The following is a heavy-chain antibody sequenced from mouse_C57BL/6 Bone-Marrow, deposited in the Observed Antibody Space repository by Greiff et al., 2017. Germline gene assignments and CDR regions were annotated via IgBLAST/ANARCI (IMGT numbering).Heavy chain of an antibody. Sequence: QVQLQQSGAELARPGASVKMSCKASGYTFTSYGLSWVKQRTGPGLEWIGEIYPRSGNTYYNEKFKGKATLTADKSASTAYMELRSLTAEDSAVDFCARHVYVYGSSHCYVDVWGTGTTVTVSS. CDR2: IYPRSGNT. CDR1: GYTFTSYG. V-gene: IGHV1-81*01. CDR3: ARHVYVYGSSHCYVDV. D-gene: IGHD1-1*01. J-gene: IGHJ1*03.